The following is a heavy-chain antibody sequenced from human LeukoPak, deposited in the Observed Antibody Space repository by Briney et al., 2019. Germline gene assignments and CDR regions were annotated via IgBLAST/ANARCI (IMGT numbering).Heavy chain of an antibody. Sequence: GGSLRLSCAASGFTFSSYEMNWVRQAPGKGLEWVSYISSSGSTIYYADPVKGRFTISRDNAKNSLYLQMNSLRAEDTAVYYCARDGWYGGLDYWGQGTLVTVSS. CDR1: GFTFSSYE. J-gene: IGHJ4*02. V-gene: IGHV3-48*03. D-gene: IGHD6-19*01. CDR3: ARDGWYGGLDY. CDR2: ISSSGSTI.